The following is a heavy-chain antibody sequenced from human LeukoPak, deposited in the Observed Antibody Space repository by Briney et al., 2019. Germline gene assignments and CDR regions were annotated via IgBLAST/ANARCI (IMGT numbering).Heavy chain of an antibody. CDR3: ARGRAVDTAMFL. D-gene: IGHD5-18*01. V-gene: IGHV3-30-3*01. Sequence: GGSLILSCAASGFTFSSYAMHWVRQAPGKGLEWVAVISYDGSNKYYADSVKGRFTISRDNSKNTLYLQMNSLRAEDTAVYYCARGRAVDTAMFLWGQGTMVTVSS. CDR2: ISYDGSNK. CDR1: GFTFSSYA. J-gene: IGHJ3*01.